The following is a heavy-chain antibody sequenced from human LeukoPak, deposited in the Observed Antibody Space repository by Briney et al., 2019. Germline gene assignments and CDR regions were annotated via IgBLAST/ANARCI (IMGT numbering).Heavy chain of an antibody. Sequence: ASVKVSCKASGYTFTGYYMHWVRQAPGQGLEWMGWINPNSGGTNYAQKFQGRVTMTRDTSTSTAYMELSRLRSDDTAVYYCARANVAAPPLYVFDYWGQGTLVTVSS. CDR3: ARANVAAPPLYVFDY. V-gene: IGHV1-2*02. CDR1: GYTFTGYY. J-gene: IGHJ4*02. D-gene: IGHD2-15*01. CDR2: INPNSGGT.